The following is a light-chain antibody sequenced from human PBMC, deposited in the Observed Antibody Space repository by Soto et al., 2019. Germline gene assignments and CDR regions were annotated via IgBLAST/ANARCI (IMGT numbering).Light chain of an antibody. J-gene: IGKJ4*01. Sequence: EIVLTQSPGTLSFSPGERATLTCRASQSVSSSYLAWFQQKPGQAPRLLISDASYRATGIPPRFSGSGSGTDFTLTISSLEPEDFAVYYCQQRSNWPLTFGGGTKVDIK. CDR3: QQRSNWPLT. V-gene: IGKV3D-20*02. CDR1: QSVSSSY. CDR2: DAS.